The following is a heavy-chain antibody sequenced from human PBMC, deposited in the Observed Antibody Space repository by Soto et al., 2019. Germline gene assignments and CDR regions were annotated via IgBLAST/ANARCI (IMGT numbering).Heavy chain of an antibody. CDR2: IYHSGTT. V-gene: IGHV4-4*02. CDR3: ARDRVAATRTSYYGLDA. D-gene: IGHD6-25*01. Sequence: SETLSLACAVSGGSISSFNWWSWIRQTPGKGLEWIGEIYHSGTTNYNPSLKSRATISVDKSKNHFSLKLTSVTAADTAVYYCARDRVAATRTSYYGLDAWGQGTTVSVS. CDR1: GGSISSFNW. J-gene: IGHJ6*02.